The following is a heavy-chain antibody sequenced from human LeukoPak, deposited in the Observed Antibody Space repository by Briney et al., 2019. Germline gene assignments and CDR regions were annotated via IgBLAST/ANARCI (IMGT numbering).Heavy chain of an antibody. CDR2: ISSSSSYI. CDR1: GFTFSSYS. D-gene: IGHD3-16*01. V-gene: IGHV3-21*04. CDR3: AKAQLRLITAFDY. J-gene: IGHJ4*02. Sequence: PGGSLRLSCAASGFTFSSYSMNWVRQAPGKGLEWVSSISSSSSYIYYADSVKGRFTISRDNSKNTLYLQVNSLRAEDTAVYYCAKAQLRLITAFDYWGQGTLVTVSS.